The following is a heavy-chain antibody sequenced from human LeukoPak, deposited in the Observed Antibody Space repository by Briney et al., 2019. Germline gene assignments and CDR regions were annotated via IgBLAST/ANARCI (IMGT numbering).Heavy chain of an antibody. V-gene: IGHV3-7*03. J-gene: IGHJ4*02. CDR3: ARAVTSTEGY. CDR1: GFFFSSYW. CDR2: INEGGSRR. Sequence: GGSLRLSCAASGFFFSSYWMTWVRQAPGKGLEWVASINEGGSRRYYVDSVEGRFTISRDNAQKSLYLEMDSLRADDTAVYYCARAVTSTEGYWGQGTLVTVSS. D-gene: IGHD4-17*01.